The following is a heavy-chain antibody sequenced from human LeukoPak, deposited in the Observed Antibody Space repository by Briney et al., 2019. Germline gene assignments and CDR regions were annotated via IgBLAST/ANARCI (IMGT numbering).Heavy chain of an antibody. Sequence: ASEKVSCKTSGYSFIDYYIHWVRQAPGQGLEWMGWINSNSADTNYAQNFQGRVTMTRDTSISTAYMELSRLRSDDTTLYYCARIGISARGTNFHHWGQGTLSPSPQ. CDR3: ARIGISARGTNFHH. V-gene: IGHV1-2*02. D-gene: IGHD6-13*01. CDR2: INSNSADT. J-gene: IGHJ1*01. CDR1: GYSFIDYY.